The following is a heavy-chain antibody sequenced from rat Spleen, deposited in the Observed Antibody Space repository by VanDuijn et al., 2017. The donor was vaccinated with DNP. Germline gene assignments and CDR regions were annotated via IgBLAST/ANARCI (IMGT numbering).Heavy chain of an antibody. V-gene: IGHV5-7*01. D-gene: IGHD1-6*01. Sequence: EVQLVESGGGLVQPGRSLKLSCAASGFTFSNYYMAWVRQAPKKGLEWVATITSDGSSTFYRDSVKGRFTLSRDNAKSTLYLQMDSLRSDDTATYYCATDEYYGPFAYWGQGTLVTVSS. CDR3: ATDEYYGPFAY. CDR1: GFTFSNYY. J-gene: IGHJ3*01. CDR2: ITSDGSST.